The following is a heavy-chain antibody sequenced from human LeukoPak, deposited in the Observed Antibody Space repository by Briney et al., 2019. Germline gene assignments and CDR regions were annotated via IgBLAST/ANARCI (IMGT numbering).Heavy chain of an antibody. J-gene: IGHJ5*02. V-gene: IGHV4-4*02. CDR2: IYHSGST. D-gene: IGHD6-13*01. CDR3: ARVLAAAETDNWFDP. Sequence: PSETLSLTCAVSGGSISSSNWWSWVRQPPGKGLEWIGEIYHSGSTNYNPSLKSRVTISVDKSKNQVSLQLNSVTAADTAVYYCARVLAAAETDNWFDPWGQGTLVTVSS. CDR1: GGSISSSNW.